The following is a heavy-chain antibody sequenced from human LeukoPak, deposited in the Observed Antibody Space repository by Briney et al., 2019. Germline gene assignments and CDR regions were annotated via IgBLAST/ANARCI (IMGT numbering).Heavy chain of an antibody. CDR1: GYTFTSYG. CDR2: ISAYYGNT. CDR3: ARESCSSTSCYTAWGNWFDP. J-gene: IGHJ5*02. V-gene: IGHV1-18*01. D-gene: IGHD2-2*02. Sequence: GASVKVSCKASGYTFTSYGISWVRQAPGQGLEWMGWISAYYGNTNYAQKLQGRVTMTTDTSTSTAYMELRSLRSDDTAVYYCARESCSSTSCYTAWGNWFDPWGQGTLVTVSS.